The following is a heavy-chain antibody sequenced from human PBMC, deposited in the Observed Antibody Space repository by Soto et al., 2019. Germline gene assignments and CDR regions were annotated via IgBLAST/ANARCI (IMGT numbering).Heavy chain of an antibody. CDR2: INHSGST. CDR3: ARGEYYDILTGYYMGGLDI. V-gene: IGHV4-34*01. Sequence: PSETLSLTCTVSGGSISSYYWSWIRQPPGKGLEWIGEINHSGSTNYNPSLKSRVTISVDTSKNQFSLKLSSVTAADTAVYYCARGEYYDILTGYYMGGLDIWGQGTMVTVSS. CDR1: GGSISSYY. J-gene: IGHJ3*02. D-gene: IGHD3-9*01.